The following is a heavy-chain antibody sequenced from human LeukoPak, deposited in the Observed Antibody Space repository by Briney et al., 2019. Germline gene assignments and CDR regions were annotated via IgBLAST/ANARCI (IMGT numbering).Heavy chain of an antibody. J-gene: IGHJ6*02. Sequence: PGGSLRLSCAASGFTFSRYWMSWVRQAPGKGPEWVANIKEDGSEKYHVDSVKGRFTISRDNAKNSLFLQMNSLRAEDTAIYYCESVDTAIITYYGMDVWGQGTTVTVSS. CDR3: ESVDTAIITYYGMDV. V-gene: IGHV3-7*01. D-gene: IGHD5-18*01. CDR1: GFTFSRYW. CDR2: IKEDGSEK.